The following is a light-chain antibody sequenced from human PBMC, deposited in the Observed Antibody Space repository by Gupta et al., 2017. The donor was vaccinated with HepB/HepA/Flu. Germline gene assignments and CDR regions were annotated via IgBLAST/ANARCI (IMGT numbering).Light chain of an antibody. J-gene: IGKJ4*01. CDR3: QQYNNWHPT. CDR1: QSVTSN. CDR2: AAS. V-gene: IGKV3-15*01. Sequence: ENVMTQSPATLSVSPGERATLSCRASQSVTSNLAWYQQKPGQAPRLLIYAASTRAAGTPDRFRGSGSGTDFTLTISSLQSEDFAVYYCQQYNNWHPTFGRGTKVEIK.